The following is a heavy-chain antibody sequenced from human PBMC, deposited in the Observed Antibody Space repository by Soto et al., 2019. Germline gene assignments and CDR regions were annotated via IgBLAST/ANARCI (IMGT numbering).Heavy chain of an antibody. V-gene: IGHV4-34*01. CDR3: ARGVSVKTFDY. CDR2: INHSGST. CDR1: GGSFSGYY. Sequence: PSETLSLTCAVYGGSFSGYYWSWIRQPPGKGLEWIGEINHSGSTNYNPSLKSRVTISVDTSKNQFSLKLSSVTAADTAVYYCARGVSVKTFDYWGQGTLVSVSS. J-gene: IGHJ4*02.